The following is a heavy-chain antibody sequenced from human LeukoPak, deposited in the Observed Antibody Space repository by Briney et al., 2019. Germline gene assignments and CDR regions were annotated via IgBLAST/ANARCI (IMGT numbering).Heavy chain of an antibody. Sequence: GGSLRLSCAASGFTFSSYAMSWVRQAPGKGLEWVSAISGSGGSTYYADSVKGRFTISRDNSKNTLYLQMNGLRAEDTAVYYCAKVDLIVVVITLFDYWGQGTLVTVSS. D-gene: IGHD3-22*01. CDR1: GFTFSSYA. J-gene: IGHJ4*02. CDR3: AKVDLIVVVITLFDY. V-gene: IGHV3-23*01. CDR2: ISGSGGST.